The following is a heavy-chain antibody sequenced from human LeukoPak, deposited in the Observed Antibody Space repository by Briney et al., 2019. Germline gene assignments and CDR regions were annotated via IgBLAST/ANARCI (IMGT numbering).Heavy chain of an antibody. CDR2: IRQDGNEK. CDR3: ARRDSSGYPLFDY. J-gene: IGHJ4*02. V-gene: IGHV3-7*05. CDR1: GFTFSSYW. Sequence: PGGSLRLSCAASGFTFSSYWMSWGRQAPGKGVELVANIRQDGNEKYYVDSVKGRFTMSRDNAKNSLYLQMNTLRAEDTAVYYCARRDSSGYPLFDYWGQGTLVTVSS. D-gene: IGHD3-22*01.